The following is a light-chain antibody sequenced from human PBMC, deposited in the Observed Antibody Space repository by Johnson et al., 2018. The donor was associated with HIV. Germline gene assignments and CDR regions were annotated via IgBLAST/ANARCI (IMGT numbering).Light chain of an antibody. J-gene: IGLJ1*01. V-gene: IGLV1-51*02. Sequence: QSVLTQSPSVSAAPGQKVTISCSGSSSNIGNNYVSWYQQFPGTAPKLLIYENNKRPSGIPDRFSGSKSGTSATLGITGLQTGDEADYYCGTWDSSLSAYNYVFGSGTKVTVL. CDR3: GTWDSSLSAYNYV. CDR1: SSNIGNNY. CDR2: ENN.